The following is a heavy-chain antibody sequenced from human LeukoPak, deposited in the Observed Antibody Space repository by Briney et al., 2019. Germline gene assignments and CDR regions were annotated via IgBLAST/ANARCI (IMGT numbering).Heavy chain of an antibody. D-gene: IGHD5-24*01. CDR3: ARGMDGYGPDAFDI. CDR1: GFTFSSYA. V-gene: IGHV3-23*01. J-gene: IGHJ3*02. Sequence: GGSLRLSCAASGFTFSSYAMNWVRQAPGKGLEWVSVSGTYGRTQYADSVKGRFTISRDSSKNTLYLQINSLRVEDTAVYYCARGMDGYGPDAFDIWGQGTMVTVSS. CDR2: SGTYGRT.